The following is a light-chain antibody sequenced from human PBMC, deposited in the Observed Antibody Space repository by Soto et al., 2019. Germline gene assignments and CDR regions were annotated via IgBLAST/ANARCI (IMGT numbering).Light chain of an antibody. J-gene: IGKJ2*01. CDR1: QIVSSSY. Sequence: EIVLTQSPGTLSLSPGDRATLSCRASQIVSSSYLAWYQQKPAQVPRVIIYGASTRATGIPDRFSGSGSGTDFTLTISRLEPEDFAVYYCQQYDSSRMYIFGQGTKLEIK. CDR2: GAS. CDR3: QQYDSSRMYI. V-gene: IGKV3-20*01.